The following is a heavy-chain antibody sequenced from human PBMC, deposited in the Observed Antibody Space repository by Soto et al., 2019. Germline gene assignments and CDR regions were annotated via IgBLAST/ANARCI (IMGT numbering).Heavy chain of an antibody. Sequence: EVQLVESGGGLVKPGGSLRLSCAASGFTFSSYNMKWVRQAPGKGLEWVSSISSSSSYIYYADSVKGRVTVSRDNARKSLFLQVNSLTVEDTVISYCARDGLSDYYGTDVWCQGARVTVSS. V-gene: IGHV3-21*01. CDR2: ISSSSSYI. CDR1: GFTFSSYN. J-gene: IGHJ6*02. D-gene: IGHD2-2*03. CDR3: ARDGLSDYYGTDV.